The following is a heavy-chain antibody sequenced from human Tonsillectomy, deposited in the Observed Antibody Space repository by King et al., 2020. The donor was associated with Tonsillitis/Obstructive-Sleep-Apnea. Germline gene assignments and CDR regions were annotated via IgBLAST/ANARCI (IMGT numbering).Heavy chain of an antibody. D-gene: IGHD3-22*01. J-gene: IGHJ5*02. CDR2: IYYTGTT. CDR1: GGSINSSNYY. CDR3: ARHLYFYDTSGYSQFDP. Sequence: MQLQESGPGLVKPSETLSLTCTVSGGSINSSNYYWGWVRQPPGKWLEWIGSIYYTGTTSYNPSLKSRVTIYVDTSKKQFSLKLSSVTAADTAVYYCARHLYFYDTSGYSQFDPWGQGTLVTVSS. V-gene: IGHV4-39*01.